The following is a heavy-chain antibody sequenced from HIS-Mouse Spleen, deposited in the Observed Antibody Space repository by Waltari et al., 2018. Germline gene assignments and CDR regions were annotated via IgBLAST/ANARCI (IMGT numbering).Heavy chain of an antibody. V-gene: IGHV4-39*07. Sequence: QLQLQESGPGLVKPSETLSLTCTVSGGSISSSSYYWGWIRQPPGKGLEWIGGIYDSGRTYDNPSLKSRVTISVETSKNQFSLKLSSVTAADTAVYYCAREIPYSSSWYDWYFDLWGRGTLVTVSS. CDR2: IYDSGRT. CDR3: AREIPYSSSWYDWYFDL. J-gene: IGHJ2*01. D-gene: IGHD6-13*01. CDR1: GGSISSSSYY.